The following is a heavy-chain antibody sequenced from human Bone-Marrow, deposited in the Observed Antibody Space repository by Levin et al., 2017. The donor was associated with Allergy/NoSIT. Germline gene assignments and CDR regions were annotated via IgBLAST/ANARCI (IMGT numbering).Heavy chain of an antibody. CDR1: RFTFGDSW. V-gene: IGHV3-7*01. CDR3: AVHTGTYFEY. J-gene: IGHJ4*02. Sequence: GGSLRLSCAASRFTFGDSWMTWVRQAPGKGLEWVANIKQDGSEKYYVDSVKGRFTASRDNAKNSLYLQMNSLRAEDTAMYYCAVHTGTYFEYWGQGTLVTVSS. CDR2: IKQDGSEK. D-gene: IGHD1-26*01.